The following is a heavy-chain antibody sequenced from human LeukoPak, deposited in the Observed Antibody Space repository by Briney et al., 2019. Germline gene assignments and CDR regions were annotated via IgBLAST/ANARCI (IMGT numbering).Heavy chain of an antibody. V-gene: IGHV4-34*01. Sequence: PSETLSLTCAVYGRSFSGYYWSWIRQPPGKGLEWIGEINHSGSTNYNPSLKSRVTISVDTSKNQFSLKLSSVTAADTAVYYCARGFGYSYGFYFDYWGQGTLVTVSS. J-gene: IGHJ4*02. CDR2: INHSGST. D-gene: IGHD5-18*01. CDR1: GRSFSGYY. CDR3: ARGFGYSYGFYFDY.